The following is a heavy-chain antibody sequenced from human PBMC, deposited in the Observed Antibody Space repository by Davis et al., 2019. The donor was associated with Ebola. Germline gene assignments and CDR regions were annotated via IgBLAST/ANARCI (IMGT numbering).Heavy chain of an antibody. J-gene: IGHJ4*02. D-gene: IGHD5-12*01. CDR2: IIPIFGTA. Sequence: AASVKVSCKASGGTFSSYAISWVRQAPGQGLEWMGGIIPIFGTANYAQKFQGRVTITADESTSTAYMELSSLRSEDTAVYYCARCRYGLRGGGCYFDYWGQGTLVTVSS. CDR1: GGTFSSYA. V-gene: IGHV1-69*13. CDR3: ARCRYGLRGGGCYFDY.